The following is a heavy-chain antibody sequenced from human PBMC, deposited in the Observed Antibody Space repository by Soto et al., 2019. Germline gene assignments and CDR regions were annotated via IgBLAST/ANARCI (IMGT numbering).Heavy chain of an antibody. D-gene: IGHD4-4*01. V-gene: IGHV1-18*01. CDR1: GYTFTSYG. J-gene: IGHJ5*02. CDR2: ISAYNGNT. CDR3: ARDRDRQYSNYLWFLPYADWFDP. Sequence: ASVKVSCKASGYTFTSYGISWVRQAPGQGLEWMGWISAYNGNTNYAQKLQGRVTMTTDTSTSTAYMELRSLRSDDTAVYYCARDRDRQYSNYLWFLPYADWFDPWGQGTLVTVSS.